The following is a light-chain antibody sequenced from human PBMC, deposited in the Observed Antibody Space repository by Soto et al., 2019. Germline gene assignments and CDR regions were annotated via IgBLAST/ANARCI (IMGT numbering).Light chain of an antibody. CDR1: QTISSW. V-gene: IGKV1-5*03. CDR3: QHYNSYSEA. CDR2: KAS. Sequence: DIQITQSPSTLSGSVADRVTITCRASQTISSWLAWYQQKPGKAPKLLIYKASTLKSGVPSRFSGSGSGTEFTLTINSLQPDDFATYYCQHYNSYSEAFGQGTKVDIK. J-gene: IGKJ1*01.